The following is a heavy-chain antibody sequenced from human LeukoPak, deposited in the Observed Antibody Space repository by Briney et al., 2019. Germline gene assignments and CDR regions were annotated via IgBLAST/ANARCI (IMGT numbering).Heavy chain of an antibody. Sequence: GASVKVSCKASGGTFSSYAISWVRQAPGQGLEWMGGIIPIFGTANYAQKFQGRVTITADESTSTAYMELSSLRSEDTAVYYCARYKEKKWGAFDIWGQGTMVTVSS. D-gene: IGHD1-26*01. CDR1: GGTFSSYA. CDR2: IIPIFGTA. CDR3: ARYKEKKWGAFDI. V-gene: IGHV1-69*13. J-gene: IGHJ3*02.